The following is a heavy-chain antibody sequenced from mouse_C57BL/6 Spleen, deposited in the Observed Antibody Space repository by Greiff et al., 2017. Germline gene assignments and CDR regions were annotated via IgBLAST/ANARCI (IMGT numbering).Heavy chain of an antibody. J-gene: IGHJ1*03. Sequence: EVHLVESEGGLVQPGSSMKLSCTASGFTFSDYYMAWVRQVPEKGLEWVANINYDGSSTYYLDSLKSRFIISRDNAKNILYLQMSSLKAEDTATYYGARDQDPPYWYFDVWGTGTTVTVST. V-gene: IGHV5-16*01. CDR2: INYDGSST. CDR3: ARDQDPPYWYFDV. D-gene: IGHD3-2*02. CDR1: GFTFSDYY.